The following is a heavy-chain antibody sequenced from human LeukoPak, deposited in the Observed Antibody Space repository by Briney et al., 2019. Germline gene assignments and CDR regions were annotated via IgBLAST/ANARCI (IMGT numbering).Heavy chain of an antibody. Sequence: SETLSLTCAVYGGSFSGYYWSWIRQPPGKGLEWIGEINHSGSTNYNPSLKSRVTISVDTSKNQFSLKLSSVTAADTAVYYCASLGGYYDSSGYVNAFDIWGQGTMVTVSS. CDR1: GGSFSGYY. CDR2: INHSGST. J-gene: IGHJ3*02. V-gene: IGHV4-34*01. D-gene: IGHD3-22*01. CDR3: ASLGGYYDSSGYVNAFDI.